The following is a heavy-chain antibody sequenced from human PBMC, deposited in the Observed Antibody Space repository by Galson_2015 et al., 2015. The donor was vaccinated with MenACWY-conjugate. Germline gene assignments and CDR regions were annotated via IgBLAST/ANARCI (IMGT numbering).Heavy chain of an antibody. CDR3: ARLPAGSEIRYFYGMDV. D-gene: IGHD5-24*01. Sequence: LRLSCAASGFTFSSNWMSWVRQAPGKGLEWVAIIYYDGSEKYYVDSMKGRFTISRDVTKNSLYLQMNSLRAEDTAVYYCARLPAGSEIRYFYGMDVWGQGTTVTVSS. V-gene: IGHV3-7*03. J-gene: IGHJ6*02. CDR2: IYYDGSEK. CDR1: GFTFSSNW.